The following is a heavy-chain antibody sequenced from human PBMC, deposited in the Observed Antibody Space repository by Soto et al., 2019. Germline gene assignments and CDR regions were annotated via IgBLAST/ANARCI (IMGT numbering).Heavy chain of an antibody. V-gene: IGHV1-69*13. Sequence: SVKVSCKASGDTFSSYAISWVRQAPGQGLEWMGGIIPIFGTANYAQKFQGRVTITADESTSTAYMELSSLRSEDTAVYYCARTVVHTAMPQHFDYWGQGTLVTVSS. D-gene: IGHD5-18*01. J-gene: IGHJ4*02. CDR2: IIPIFGTA. CDR3: ARTVVHTAMPQHFDY. CDR1: GDTFSSYA.